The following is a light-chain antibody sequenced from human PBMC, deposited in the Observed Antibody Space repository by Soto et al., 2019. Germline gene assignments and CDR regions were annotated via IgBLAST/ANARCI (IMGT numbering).Light chain of an antibody. CDR3: QHYTGYPLT. Sequence: DIQMTQSPSTLSASVGDRVTITCRASQSVSSWLAWYQQKPGKAPKLLIYKASTSESGVPSRFSGSGSGTEFTLTISSLQPDDFATYYCQHYTGYPLTFGGGTKVEIK. V-gene: IGKV1-5*03. CDR2: KAS. J-gene: IGKJ4*01. CDR1: QSVSSW.